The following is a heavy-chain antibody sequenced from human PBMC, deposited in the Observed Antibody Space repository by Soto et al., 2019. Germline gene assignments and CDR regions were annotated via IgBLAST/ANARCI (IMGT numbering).Heavy chain of an antibody. V-gene: IGHV1-69*01. J-gene: IGHJ3*02. Sequence: QVQLMQSGAEVKKPGSSVKVSCKASGGSFPSDTISWVRQAPGQGLEWLGGIVPVFGTPNHAQKFQGRVTISADGSTNTAYMELTSLRPEDTAVYYCTRPSSGYYHDAFDIWCQGTLVTVSS. CDR2: IVPVFGTP. CDR3: TRPSSGYYHDAFDI. D-gene: IGHD3-22*01. CDR1: GGSFPSDT.